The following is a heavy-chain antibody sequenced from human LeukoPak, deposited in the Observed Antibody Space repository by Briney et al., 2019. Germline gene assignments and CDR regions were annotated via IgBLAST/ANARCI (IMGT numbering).Heavy chain of an antibody. CDR1: GFTFSNAW. J-gene: IGHJ4*02. D-gene: IGHD6-19*01. Sequence: GGSLRLSCAASGFTFSNAWMSWVRQAPGKGLEWVGRIKRKTDDGTTDYPAPVKGRFTISREEPKNTLYLQMNSRKTEDTAVYYCTTVSVAGLIDYWGQGTLVTVSS. CDR3: TTVSVAGLIDY. CDR2: IKRKTDDGTT. V-gene: IGHV3-15*01.